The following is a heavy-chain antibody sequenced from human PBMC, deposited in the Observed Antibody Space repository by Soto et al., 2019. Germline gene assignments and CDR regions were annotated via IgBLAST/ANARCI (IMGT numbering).Heavy chain of an antibody. D-gene: IGHD3-22*01. Sequence: ASVKVSCKASGYTFTGYYMHWVRQAPGQGLEWMGWINPNSGGTNYAQKFQGRVTMTRDTSISTAYMELSGLRSDDTAVYYCARDTGDYYDSSGTLNFDIWGQGTMVTVSS. CDR1: GYTFTGYY. CDR2: INPNSGGT. CDR3: ARDTGDYYDSSGTLNFDI. V-gene: IGHV1-2*02. J-gene: IGHJ3*02.